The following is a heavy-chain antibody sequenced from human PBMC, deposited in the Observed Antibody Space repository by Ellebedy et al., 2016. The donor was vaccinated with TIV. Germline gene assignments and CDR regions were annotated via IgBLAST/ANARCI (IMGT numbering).Heavy chain of an antibody. CDR3: ARRNSGTYYAGWFDP. V-gene: IGHV4-59*01. D-gene: IGHD1-26*01. Sequence: MPSETLSLTCTVSGGSISNYYWTWIRQPPGKGLEWIGHVSYTGSTNYNPSLKSRVTISVDTSKSQFSLKLSSVTAADTAVYYCARRNSGTYYAGWFDPWGQGALVTASS. CDR1: GGSISNYY. J-gene: IGHJ5*02. CDR2: VSYTGST.